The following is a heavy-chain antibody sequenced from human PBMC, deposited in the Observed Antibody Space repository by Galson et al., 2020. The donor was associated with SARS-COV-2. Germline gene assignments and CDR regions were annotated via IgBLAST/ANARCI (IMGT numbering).Heavy chain of an antibody. V-gene: IGHV4-39*07. J-gene: IGHJ6*02. Sequence: SETLSLTCTVSGGSISSSSYYWGWIRQPPGKGLEWIGSIYYSGSTYYNPSLKSRVTISVDTSKNQFSLKLSSVTAADTAVYYCARDRLTAIDYYYGMDVWGQGTTVTVSS. D-gene: IGHD2-21*02. CDR3: ARDRLTAIDYYYGMDV. CDR2: IYYSGST. CDR1: GGSISSSSYY.